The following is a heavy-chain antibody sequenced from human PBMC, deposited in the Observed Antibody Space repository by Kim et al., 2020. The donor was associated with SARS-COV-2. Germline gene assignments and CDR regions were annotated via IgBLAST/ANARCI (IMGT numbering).Heavy chain of an antibody. CDR1: GYTFTSYG. D-gene: IGHD3-10*01. CDR2: ISAYNGNT. Sequence: ASVKVSCKASGYTFTSYGISWVRQAPGQGLEWMGWISAYNGNTNYAQKLQGRVTMTTDTSTSTAYMELRSLRSDDTAVYYCARGPPYYGSGKNMDYWGQGTLVTVSS. CDR3: ARGPPYYGSGKNMDY. J-gene: IGHJ4*02. V-gene: IGHV1-18*04.